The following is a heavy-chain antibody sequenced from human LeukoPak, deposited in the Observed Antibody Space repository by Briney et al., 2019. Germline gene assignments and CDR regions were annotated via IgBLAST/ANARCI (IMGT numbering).Heavy chain of an antibody. D-gene: IGHD3-10*01. V-gene: IGHV1-18*01. CDR2: ISAYNGNT. CDR3: ARTTMVRGVIGACVDY. CDR1: GYTFTSYG. Sequence: ASVKVSCKASGYTFTSYGIIWVRQAPGQGLEWMGWISAYNGNTNYAQKLQGRVTMTTDTSTSTAYMELRSLRSDDTAVYYCARTTMVRGVIGACVDYWGQGTLVTVSS. J-gene: IGHJ4*02.